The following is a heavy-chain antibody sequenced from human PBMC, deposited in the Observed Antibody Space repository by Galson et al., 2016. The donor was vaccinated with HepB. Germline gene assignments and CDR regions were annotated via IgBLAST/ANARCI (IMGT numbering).Heavy chain of an antibody. V-gene: IGHV3-23*01. CDR1: GFTFSSYA. D-gene: IGHD1-14*01. J-gene: IGHJ6*02. CDR3: AKDLGRTTGFYYYTMDV. CDR2: ISSGGVNT. Sequence: SLRLSCAASGFTFSSYAINWVRQAPGKGLDWVSTISSGGVNTYYAASVRGRFTISRDNSKNTLFLQMNSLRVEDTAVYFCAKDLGRTTGFYYYTMDVWDQGTTVTVSS.